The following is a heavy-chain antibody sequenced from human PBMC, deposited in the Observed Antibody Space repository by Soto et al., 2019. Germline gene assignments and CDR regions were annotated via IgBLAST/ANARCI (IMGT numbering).Heavy chain of an antibody. D-gene: IGHD5-18*01. CDR2: MSDDRSNK. CDR1: GFSLRSDA. Sequence: LRLSCAASGFSLRSDAMHWVRQAPGKGLEWVAVMSDDRSNKYCRDSVKGRFTISKDNSRNTLYLQMNSLRPEDTAVYYCARDPPSGGYSYSGYYGMDAWGQGTTVTVSS. V-gene: IGHV3-30*04. CDR3: ARDPPSGGYSYSGYYGMDA. J-gene: IGHJ6*02.